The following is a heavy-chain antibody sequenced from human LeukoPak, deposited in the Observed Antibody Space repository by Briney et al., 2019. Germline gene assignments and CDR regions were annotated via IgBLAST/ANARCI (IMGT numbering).Heavy chain of an antibody. J-gene: IGHJ6*04. CDR3: ARADCSSGNYLSDLYYMDA. D-gene: IGHD2-15*01. CDR1: GYTFTGYY. Sequence: ASVKVSCKASGYTFTGYYMHWVRQAPGQGVEWMGWINPNSGGTYYAQKFQGRVTMTRDTSISTAYMELSRLTSDDTGVYHCARADCSSGNYLSDLYYMDAWGKGTTVTVSS. V-gene: IGHV1-2*02. CDR2: INPNSGGT.